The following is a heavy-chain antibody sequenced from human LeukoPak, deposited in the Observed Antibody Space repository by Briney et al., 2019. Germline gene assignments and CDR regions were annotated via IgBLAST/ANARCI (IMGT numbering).Heavy chain of an antibody. V-gene: IGHV3-30-3*01. D-gene: IGHD2-2*02. CDR3: ARGLSYCSSTSCYTWGNWFDP. J-gene: IGHJ5*02. CDR2: ISYDGSNK. CDR1: GFTFSSYA. Sequence: PGGSLRLSCAASGFTFSSYAMHWVRQAPGKGLEWVAVISYDGSNKYYADSVKGRFTISRDNSKNTLYLQMNSLRAEDTAVYYCARGLSYCSSTSCYTWGNWFDPWGQGTLVTVSS.